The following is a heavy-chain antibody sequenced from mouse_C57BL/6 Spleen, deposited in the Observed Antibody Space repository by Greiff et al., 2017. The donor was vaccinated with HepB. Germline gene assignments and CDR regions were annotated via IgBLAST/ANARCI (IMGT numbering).Heavy chain of an antibody. V-gene: IGHV5-4*03. CDR1: GFTFSSYA. Sequence: EVKLVESGGGLVKPGGSLKLSCAASGFTFSSYAMSWVRQTPEKRLEWVATISDGGSYTYYPDNVKGRFTISRDNAKNNLYLQMSHLKSEDTAMYYCARSYYGSNYFDYWGQGTTLTVSS. CDR3: ARSYYGSNYFDY. CDR2: ISDGGSYT. J-gene: IGHJ2*01. D-gene: IGHD1-1*01.